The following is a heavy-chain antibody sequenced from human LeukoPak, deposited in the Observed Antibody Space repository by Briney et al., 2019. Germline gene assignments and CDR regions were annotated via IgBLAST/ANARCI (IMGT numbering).Heavy chain of an antibody. CDR1: GFTFSSYG. CDR3: ASATYYYDSSGYS. V-gene: IGHV3-33*01. J-gene: IGHJ1*01. CDR2: IWYDGSNK. Sequence: GGSLRLSCAASGFTFSSYGMHWVRQAPGKGLEWVAVIWYDGSNKYYADSVKGRFTISRDNSKNTLYLQMNSLRDEDTAVYYCASATYYYDSSGYSWGQGTLVTVSS. D-gene: IGHD3-22*01.